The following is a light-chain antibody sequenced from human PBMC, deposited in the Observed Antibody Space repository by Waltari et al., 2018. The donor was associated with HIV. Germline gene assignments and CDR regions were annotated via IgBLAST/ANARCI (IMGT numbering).Light chain of an antibody. CDR2: EGS. Sequence: QSALTQPASVSGSPGQSLTISCTGPNRHVGSYNLVSWYQQHPGKAPKLMIYEGSKRPSGVSNRFSGSKSGNTASLTISGLQAEDEADYYCCSYAGSNTFVFGTGTKVTVL. CDR1: NRHVGSYNL. CDR3: CSYAGSNTFV. J-gene: IGLJ1*01. V-gene: IGLV2-23*03.